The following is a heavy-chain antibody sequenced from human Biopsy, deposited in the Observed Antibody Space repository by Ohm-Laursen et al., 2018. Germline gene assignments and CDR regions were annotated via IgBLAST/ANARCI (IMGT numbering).Heavy chain of an antibody. Sequence: SLRLSCAASGFNLCDYAMHWVRQVPGKGLEWVSGIKWNSGKIDYADSVKGRFTISRDNAKNSLYLHVNSLRTEDSAFYYCARDTGTMVRGVLYQWGQGTQVTVSS. V-gene: IGHV3-9*01. D-gene: IGHD3-10*01. CDR3: ARDTGTMVRGVLYQ. CDR2: IKWNSGKI. J-gene: IGHJ4*02. CDR1: GFNLCDYA.